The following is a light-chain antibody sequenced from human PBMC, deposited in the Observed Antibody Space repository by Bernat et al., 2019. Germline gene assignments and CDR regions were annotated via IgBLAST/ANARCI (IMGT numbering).Light chain of an antibody. V-gene: IGKV3-20*01. CDR2: GAS. J-gene: IGKJ5*01. Sequence: EIVLTQSPGILSLSPGERATLSCRASQSVPNKYLAWYQQKPGQAPRLFISGASSRASGVPDRLGGSGSGTVFTLTIDRLEPEDFAVYYCQQHGSSPPTFGQGTRLELK. CDR3: QQHGSSPPT. CDR1: QSVPNKY.